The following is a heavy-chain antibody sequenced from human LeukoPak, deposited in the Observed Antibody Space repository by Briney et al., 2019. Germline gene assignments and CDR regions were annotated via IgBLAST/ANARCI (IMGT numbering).Heavy chain of an antibody. CDR1: GGSISSYY. D-gene: IGHD2-15*01. V-gene: IGHV4-59*08. CDR2: IYYSGST. J-gene: IGHJ5*02. Sequence: SETLSLTCTVSGGSISSYYWSWIRQPPGKGLEWIGYIYYSGSTNYNPSLKSRVTISVDTSKNQFSLKLSSVTAADTAVYYCARTYCSGGSCFRYVGWFDPWGQGTLVTVSS. CDR3: ARTYCSGGSCFRYVGWFDP.